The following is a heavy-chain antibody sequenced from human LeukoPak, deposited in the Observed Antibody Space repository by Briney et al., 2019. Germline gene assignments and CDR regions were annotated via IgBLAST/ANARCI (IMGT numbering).Heavy chain of an antibody. J-gene: IGHJ4*02. CDR3: ARPTPYYYYDSSGYQQKYYFDY. CDR2: ISAYNGNT. CDR1: GYTFTSYG. V-gene: IGHV1-18*01. Sequence: ASVKVSCKASGYTFTSYGISWVRQAPGQGLEWMGWISAYNGNTNYAQKLQGRVTMTTDTSTCTAYMELRSLRSDDTAVYYCARPTPYYYYDSSGYQQKYYFDYWGQGTLVTVSS. D-gene: IGHD3-22*01.